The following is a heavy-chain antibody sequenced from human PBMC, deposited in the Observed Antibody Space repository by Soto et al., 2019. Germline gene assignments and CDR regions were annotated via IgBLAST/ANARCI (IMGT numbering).Heavy chain of an antibody. Sequence: SETLSLTCTVSGCSISSGGYYWSWIRQHPGKGREWSGYIYYSGSTYYNPSLKSRVTISVDTSKNQFSLKLSSVTAADTAVYYCARGRSSTSPYPIGYWGQGTLVTVSS. CDR3: ARGRSSTSPYPIGY. CDR2: IYYSGST. CDR1: GCSISSGGYY. D-gene: IGHD2-2*01. V-gene: IGHV4-31*03. J-gene: IGHJ4*02.